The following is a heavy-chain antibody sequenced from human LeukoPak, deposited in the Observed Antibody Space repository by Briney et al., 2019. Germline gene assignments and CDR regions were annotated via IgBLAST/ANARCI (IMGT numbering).Heavy chain of an antibody. CDR3: AGPSGSLWYSGMDV. Sequence: GRSLRLSCAASGFTFSSYAMHWVRQAPGKGLEWVAVISYDGSNKYYADSVKGRFTISRDNSKNTLYLQMHSLRAEDTAVYYCAGPSGSLWYSGMDVWGQGTTVTVSS. D-gene: IGHD1-26*01. CDR2: ISYDGSNK. CDR1: GFTFSSYA. J-gene: IGHJ6*02. V-gene: IGHV3-30-3*01.